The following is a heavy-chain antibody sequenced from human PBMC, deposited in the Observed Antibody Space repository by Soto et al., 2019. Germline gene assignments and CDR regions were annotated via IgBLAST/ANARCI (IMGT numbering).Heavy chain of an antibody. CDR2: INHSGST. D-gene: IGHD3-3*01. Sequence: SETLSLTCAVYGGSFSGYYWSWIRQPPGKGLEWIGEINHSGSTNYNPSLKSRVTISVDTSKNQFSLKLSSVTAADTAVYYCARTFPQSGRFLEWLSSPFDYWGQGTLVTVSS. CDR1: GGSFSGYY. J-gene: IGHJ4*02. CDR3: ARTFPQSGRFLEWLSSPFDY. V-gene: IGHV4-34*01.